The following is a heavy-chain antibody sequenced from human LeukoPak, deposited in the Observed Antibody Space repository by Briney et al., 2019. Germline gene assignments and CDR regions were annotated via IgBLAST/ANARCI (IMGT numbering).Heavy chain of an antibody. Sequence: RAGGSLRLSCAASGFTFSSYAMSWVRQAPGKGLEWVSVIYSGGSTYYADSVKGRFTISRDNSKNTLYLQMNSLRAEDTAVYYCASGITMVRGALDYWGQGTLVTVSS. CDR2: IYSGGST. CDR1: GFTFSSYA. J-gene: IGHJ4*02. CDR3: ASGITMVRGALDY. V-gene: IGHV3-53*01. D-gene: IGHD3-10*01.